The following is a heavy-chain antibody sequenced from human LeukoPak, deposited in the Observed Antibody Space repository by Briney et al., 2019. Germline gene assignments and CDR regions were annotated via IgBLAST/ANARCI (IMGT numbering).Heavy chain of an antibody. V-gene: IGHV1-18*01. D-gene: IGHD3-10*01. Sequence: ASGKVSCKASGYTFTSYGISWVRQAPGQGLEWMGWISAYNGNTNYAQKLQGRVTMTTDTSTSTAYMELRSLRSDDTAVYYCARDKGVSGSGSYYDYYYYYYGMDVWGQGTTVTVSS. J-gene: IGHJ6*02. CDR3: ARDKGVSGSGSYYDYYYYYYGMDV. CDR2: ISAYNGNT. CDR1: GYTFTSYG.